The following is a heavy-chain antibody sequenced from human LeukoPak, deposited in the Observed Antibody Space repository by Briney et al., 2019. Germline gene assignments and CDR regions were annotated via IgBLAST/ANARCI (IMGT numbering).Heavy chain of an antibody. CDR1: GFTFSIYA. Sequence: GGSLRLSCAASGFTFSIYAMSWVRQAPGKGLEWVSSISGSGGSTYYADSVKGRFTISRDNPKNTLYLQMNSLRAEDTAVYYCAKAQHTAIVRHGVYWGRGTLVTVSS. D-gene: IGHD5-18*01. CDR3: AKAQHTAIVRHGVY. V-gene: IGHV3-23*01. CDR2: ISGSGGST. J-gene: IGHJ4*02.